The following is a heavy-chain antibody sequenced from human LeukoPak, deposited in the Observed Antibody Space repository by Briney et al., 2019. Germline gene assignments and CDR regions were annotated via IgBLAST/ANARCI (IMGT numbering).Heavy chain of an antibody. D-gene: IGHD2-8*01. CDR1: GFIFSSRW. J-gene: IGHJ4*02. CDR2: IKRDGGGE. CDR3: ASLMGDKTIFDY. V-gene: IGHV3-7*01. Sequence: PGGSLRLSCAASGFIFSSRWMSWVRQAPGKGLEWVANIKRDGGGEYYVDSVKGRFTISRDKAKNSLYFKMNSLSGEDTAVYYCASLMGDKTIFDYWGQGTLVTVSS.